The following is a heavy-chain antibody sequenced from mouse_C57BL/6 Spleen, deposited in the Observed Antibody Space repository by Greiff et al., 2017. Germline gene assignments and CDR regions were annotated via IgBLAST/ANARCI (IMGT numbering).Heavy chain of an antibody. CDR3: ARVYDFDY. J-gene: IGHJ2*01. Sequence: EVQLVESGPELVKPGASVKISCKASGYSFTGYYMNWVKQSPEKSLEWIGEINPSTGGTTYNQKFKAKATLTVDKSSSTAYMQLKSLTSEDSAVYYCARVYDFDYWGQGTTLTVSS. V-gene: IGHV1-42*01. CDR2: INPSTGGT. D-gene: IGHD2-12*01. CDR1: GYSFTGYY.